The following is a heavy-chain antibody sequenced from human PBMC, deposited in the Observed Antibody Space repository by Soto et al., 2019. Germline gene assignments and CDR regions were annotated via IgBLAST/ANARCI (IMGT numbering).Heavy chain of an antibody. V-gene: IGHV4-39*07. J-gene: IGHJ4*02. Sequence: SEPLSLTCSVSGGYIRGDTFYWFWIRQPPWKGLEWIGSLYYRGSTYYDPSLKSRVTISVDRSKNQFSLKLSSVTAADTAVYYCARGAEAEYDYWGQGTLVTGAS. CDR3: ARGAEAEYDY. CDR2: LYYRGST. CDR1: GGYIRGDTFY. D-gene: IGHD6-19*01.